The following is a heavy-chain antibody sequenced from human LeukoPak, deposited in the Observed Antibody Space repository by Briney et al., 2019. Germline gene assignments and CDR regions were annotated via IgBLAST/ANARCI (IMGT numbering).Heavy chain of an antibody. Sequence: ASVKVSCKASGYTFTSYYMHWVRQAPGQGLEWMGWINPNSGGTNYAQKFQGRVTMTRDTSISTAYMELSRLRSDDTAVYYCARDFTHYDILTGYYSNWFDPWGQGTLVTVSS. CDR1: GYTFTSYY. J-gene: IGHJ5*02. D-gene: IGHD3-9*01. V-gene: IGHV1-2*02. CDR2: INPNSGGT. CDR3: ARDFTHYDILTGYYSNWFDP.